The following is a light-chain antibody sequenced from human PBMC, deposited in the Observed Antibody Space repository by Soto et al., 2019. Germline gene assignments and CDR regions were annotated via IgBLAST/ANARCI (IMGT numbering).Light chain of an antibody. V-gene: IGLV3-25*03. CDR2: KDS. J-gene: IGLJ7*01. Sequence: SYELTQPPSVSVSPGQTARITCSGDALPKRYAYWYQQKPGQAPVLVIYKDSERPSGIPERFSGSSSGTTVTLTISGVQAEDEADYYCQSADSSGTYAVFGGGTQLTVL. CDR3: QSADSSGTYAV. CDR1: ALPKRY.